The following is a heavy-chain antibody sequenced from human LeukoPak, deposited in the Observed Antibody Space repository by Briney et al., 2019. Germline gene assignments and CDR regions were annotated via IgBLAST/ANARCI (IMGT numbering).Heavy chain of an antibody. Sequence: GESLKISCKGSGYSFTSYWIAWVRQMPGKGLEWMGIIYPGDSDTRYSPSFQGQVTISADKSISTAYLQWSSLEASDTAMYYCAKFYGSGTYYRRFFDYWGQGTLVTVSS. CDR3: AKFYGSGTYYRRFFDY. J-gene: IGHJ4*02. CDR2: IYPGDSDT. D-gene: IGHD3-10*01. CDR1: GYSFTSYW. V-gene: IGHV5-51*01.